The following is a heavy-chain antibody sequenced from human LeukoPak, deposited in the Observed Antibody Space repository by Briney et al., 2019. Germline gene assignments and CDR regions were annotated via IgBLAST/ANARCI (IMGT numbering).Heavy chain of an antibody. CDR3: AKDATYGSGSYYIYYYYGMDV. Sequence: GGSLRLSCAASGFTFSSYSMNWVRQAPGKGLEWVSSISSSSRYIYYADSVKGRFTISRDNSKNTLYLQMNSLRAEDTAVYYCAKDATYGSGSYYIYYYYGMDVWGQGTTVTVSS. V-gene: IGHV3-21*01. D-gene: IGHD3-10*01. CDR2: ISSSSRYI. CDR1: GFTFSSYS. J-gene: IGHJ6*02.